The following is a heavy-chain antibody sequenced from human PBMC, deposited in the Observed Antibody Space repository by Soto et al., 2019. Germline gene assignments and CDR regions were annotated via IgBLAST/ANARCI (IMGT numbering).Heavy chain of an antibody. J-gene: IGHJ4*01. Sequence: QVQLVQSGTEVKKPGASVKVSCKASGYTFSNYGISWVRQAPGQGLEWMGWISAYNGDTQYAQNFQGRVTMSTDTSTSSAYVELRSLSSDDTAVYYCARAKKESQSYFADYWGHGALVTVSS. V-gene: IGHV1-18*01. D-gene: IGHD3-10*01. CDR1: GYTFSNYG. CDR2: ISAYNGDT. CDR3: ARAKKESQSYFADY.